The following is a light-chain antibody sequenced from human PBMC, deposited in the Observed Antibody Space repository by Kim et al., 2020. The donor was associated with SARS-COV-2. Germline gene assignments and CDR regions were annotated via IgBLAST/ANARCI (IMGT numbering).Light chain of an antibody. CDR2: DIS. J-gene: IGLJ1*01. CDR1: SSDIGDNRF. V-gene: IGLV2-14*01. Sequence: QSALTQPASVSGSPGQSIILSCAGTSSDIGDNRFVSWYQQSPGKVPKLIIYDISQRPSGVSYRFSGSKSGNTASLTISGLQAEDEAVYYCSAYYRMNVYVFGSGTKVTVL. CDR3: SAYYRMNVYV.